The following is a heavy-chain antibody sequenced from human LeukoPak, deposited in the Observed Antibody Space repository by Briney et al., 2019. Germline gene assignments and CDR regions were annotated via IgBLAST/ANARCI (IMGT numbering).Heavy chain of an antibody. CDR2: INHSGST. V-gene: IGHV4-34*01. CDR1: GGSFSGYY. Sequence: SETLSLTCAVYGGSFSGYYWSWIRQPPGKGLEWIGEINHSGSTNYNPSLKSRVTISVDTSKNQFSLKLSSVTATDTAVYYCARGLAPSGYFDYWGQGTLVTVSS. CDR3: ARGLAPSGYFDY. D-gene: IGHD1-1*01. J-gene: IGHJ4*02.